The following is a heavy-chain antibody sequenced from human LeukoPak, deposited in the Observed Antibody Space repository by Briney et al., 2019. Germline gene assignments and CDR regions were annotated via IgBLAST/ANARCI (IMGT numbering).Heavy chain of an antibody. CDR2: IWYDGSNK. CDR1: GFTFTSYS. D-gene: IGHD3-22*01. CDR3: ARGDYYDSSGYP. J-gene: IGHJ5*02. V-gene: IGHV3-33*08. Sequence: GGSLRLSCAASGFTFTSYSMNWVRQAPGKGLEWVAVIWYDGSNKYYADSVKGRFTISRDNSKNTLYLQMNSLRAEDTAVYYCARGDYYDSSGYPWGQGTLVTVSS.